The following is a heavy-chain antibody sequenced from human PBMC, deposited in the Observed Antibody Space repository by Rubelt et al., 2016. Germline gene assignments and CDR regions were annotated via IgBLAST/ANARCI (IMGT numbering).Heavy chain of an antibody. J-gene: IGHJ6*02. CDR1: GFTFSSYA. D-gene: IGHD3-16*02. V-gene: IGHV3-23*04. CDR3: ARDVIPYYYGMDV. CDR2: ISVSGDST. Sequence: EVQLVESGGGLVKPGGSLRLSCAASGFTFSSYAMYWVRQAPGKGLEWVSGISVSGDSTYYADSVKGRFTISRDNSKNTLYLQMNSLRAEDTAVYYCARDVIPYYYGMDVWGQGTAV.